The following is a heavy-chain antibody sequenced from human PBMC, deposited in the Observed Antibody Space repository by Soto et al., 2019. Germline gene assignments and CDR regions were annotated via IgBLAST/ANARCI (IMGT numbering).Heavy chain of an antibody. CDR1: GGTFNTYA. CDR3: TRSIGSGGVIGGFDY. CDR2: IIPMFDTP. V-gene: IGHV1-69*01. Sequence: QVQLVQSETEVKKPGSAVTVSCKASGGTFNTYAMNWVRQAPGPGLEWMGGIIPMFDTPRYAQKFQGRVTITVDESTTTAYMELSSLRSDDTAVYYCTRSIGSGGVIGGFDYWGQGTLVTVSS. D-gene: IGHD3-16*02. J-gene: IGHJ4*02.